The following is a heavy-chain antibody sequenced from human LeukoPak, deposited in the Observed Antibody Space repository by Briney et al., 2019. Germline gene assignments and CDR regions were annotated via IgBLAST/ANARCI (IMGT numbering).Heavy chain of an antibody. V-gene: IGHV4-59*01. D-gene: IGHD5-24*01. J-gene: IGHJ6*03. CDR1: GGSISSYY. CDR3: ARVRRLQRYYYYYCMDV. CDR2: IYYSGST. Sequence: SETLSLTCTVSGGSISSYYWSWIRQPPGKGLEWIGYIYYSGSTNYNPSLKSRVTISVDTSKNQFSLKLSSVTAADTAAYYCARVRRLQRYYYYYCMDVWGKGTTVTVSS.